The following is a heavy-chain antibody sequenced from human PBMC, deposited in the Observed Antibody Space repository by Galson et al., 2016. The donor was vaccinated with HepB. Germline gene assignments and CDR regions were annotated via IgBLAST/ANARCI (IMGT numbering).Heavy chain of an antibody. J-gene: IGHJ4*02. V-gene: IGHV3-23*01. D-gene: IGHD3-10*01. CDR3: AKLGVRVATGGVDY. CDR2: IRGSDNVP. CDR1: GLAFSYHV. Sequence: SLRLSCAGSGLAFSYHVMYWVRQAPGKGLEWVSAIRGSDNVPTYADSMKGRFTIFRDDSKNAVFLQMNSLRADDTAIYYCAKLGVRVATGGVDYWGQGTLVTVSS.